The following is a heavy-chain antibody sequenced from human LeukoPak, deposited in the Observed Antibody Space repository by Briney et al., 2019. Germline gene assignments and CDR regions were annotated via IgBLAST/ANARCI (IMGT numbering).Heavy chain of an antibody. D-gene: IGHD3-22*01. CDR3: VRRGLSVRNAFDI. Sequence: KPGGSLRLSCAASGFTFSIYSMNWVRQAPGKGLEWVSSISSSSSYIYYADSVKGRFTISRDNAKNSLYLQMNSLSAEDTALYYCVRRGLSVRNAFDIWGQGTMVTVSS. J-gene: IGHJ3*02. V-gene: IGHV3-21*04. CDR2: ISSSSSYI. CDR1: GFTFSIYS.